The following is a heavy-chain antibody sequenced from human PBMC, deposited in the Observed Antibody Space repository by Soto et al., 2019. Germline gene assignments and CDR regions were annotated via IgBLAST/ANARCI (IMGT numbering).Heavy chain of an antibody. CDR1: GGSFSGYY. V-gene: IGHV4-34*01. J-gene: IGHJ4*02. CDR3: ARGGQLLLY. Sequence: SETLSLTCAVYGGSFSGYYWSWIRQPPGKGLEWIGEINHSGSTNYNPSLKSRVTISVDTSKNQFSLKLSPVTAADTAVYYCARGGQLLLYWGQGTLVTVSS. D-gene: IGHD2-15*01. CDR2: INHSGST.